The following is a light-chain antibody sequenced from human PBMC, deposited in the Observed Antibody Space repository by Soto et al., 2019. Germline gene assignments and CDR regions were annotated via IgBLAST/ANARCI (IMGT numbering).Light chain of an antibody. CDR3: QQSYSNPIT. Sequence: DIQMTQSPSSLSASVGDRVTITCRASQNINSYLNWYQQKPGKAPKLLIYAASSLQSGVPSRFSGSGSGTDFTLTIRSLQPEDFATYYCQQSYSNPITFGQGTRLEIK. CDR2: AAS. CDR1: QNINSY. V-gene: IGKV1-39*01. J-gene: IGKJ5*01.